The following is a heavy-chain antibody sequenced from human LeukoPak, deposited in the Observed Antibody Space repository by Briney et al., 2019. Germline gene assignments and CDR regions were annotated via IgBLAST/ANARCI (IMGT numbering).Heavy chain of an antibody. J-gene: IGHJ4*02. D-gene: IGHD3-9*01. CDR2: ISYDGSNK. CDR3: ARTRGYDILTGSKDY. Sequence: GGSLRLSCAASGFTFSSYAMHWVRQAPGKGLEWVAVISYDGSNKYYADSVKGRFTISRDNSKNTLYLQMNSLRAEDTAVYYCARTRGYDILTGSKDYWGQGTLVTVSS. V-gene: IGHV3-30*04. CDR1: GFTFSSYA.